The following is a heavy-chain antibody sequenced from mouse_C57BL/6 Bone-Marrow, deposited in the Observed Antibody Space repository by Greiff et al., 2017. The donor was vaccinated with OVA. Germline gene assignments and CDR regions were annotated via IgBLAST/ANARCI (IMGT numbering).Heavy chain of an antibody. CDR3: ARDLGYYGNYFDY. CDR2: ISDGGSYT. V-gene: IGHV5-4*01. J-gene: IGHJ2*01. Sequence: EVQWVESGGGLVKPGGSLKLSCAASGFTFSSYAMSWVRQTPEKRLEWVATISDGGSYTYYPDNVKGRFTISRDNAKNNLYLQMSHLKSEDTAMYYCARDLGYYGNYFDYWGQGTTLTVSS. D-gene: IGHD2-1*01. CDR1: GFTFSSYA.